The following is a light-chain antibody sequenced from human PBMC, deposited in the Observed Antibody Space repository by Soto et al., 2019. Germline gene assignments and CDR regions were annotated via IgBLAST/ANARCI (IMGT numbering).Light chain of an antibody. CDR1: QSISNR. V-gene: IGKV1-5*01. CDR2: DAS. Sequence: GVVVTITCRASQSISNRLAWYQQRPGKAPKYLIYDASTLDSGAPSRFSGSGSGTEFTLTINNLQPDDLATYICQQYNTYSQTFGQGTKVDIK. CDR3: QQYNTYSQT. J-gene: IGKJ1*01.